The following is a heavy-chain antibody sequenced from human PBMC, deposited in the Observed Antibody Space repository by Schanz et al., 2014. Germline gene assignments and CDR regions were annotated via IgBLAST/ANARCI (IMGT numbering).Heavy chain of an antibody. Sequence: EVQLVESGGGLVQPGGSLRLSCAASGFTFSSYSMNWVRQAPGKGLEWVSYISSSSSTRYYADSVKGRFTISRDNAKNSLYLQMNGLRAEDTAVYYCARVALPGYSSPRDAFDIWGQGTMVTVSP. CDR2: ISSSSSTR. J-gene: IGHJ3*02. CDR3: ARVALPGYSSPRDAFDI. D-gene: IGHD5-18*01. V-gene: IGHV3-48*01. CDR1: GFTFSSYS.